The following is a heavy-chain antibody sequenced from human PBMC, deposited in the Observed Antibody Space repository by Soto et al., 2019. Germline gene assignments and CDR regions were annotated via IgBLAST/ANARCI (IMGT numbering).Heavy chain of an antibody. Sequence: HWVRQAPGQRLEWMGIINPSGGSTSYAQKFQGRVTMTRDTSTSTVYIQLTSLRSEDTDVYYCSRDWRDRGVYYYYGMDVWGQGTTVTVSS. D-gene: IGHD3-3*01. CDR3: SRDWRDRGVYYYYGMDV. CDR2: INPSGGST. J-gene: IGHJ6*02. V-gene: IGHV1-46*03.